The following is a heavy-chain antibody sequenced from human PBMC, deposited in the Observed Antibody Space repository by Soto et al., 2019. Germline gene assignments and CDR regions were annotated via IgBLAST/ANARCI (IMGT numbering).Heavy chain of an antibody. D-gene: IGHD5-12*01. CDR1: GGTFSSYT. V-gene: IGHV1-69*12. Sequence: QVQLVQSGAEVKKPGSSVTVSCKASGGTFSSYTISWVRQAPGQGLERMGGIIPIFGTANYAQKFQGRVTIXVDXSXSTAYMELSSLRSEDTAVYYCARGNHRWLQLWYFDLWGRGTLVTVSS. J-gene: IGHJ2*01. CDR3: ARGNHRWLQLWYFDL. CDR2: IIPIFGTA.